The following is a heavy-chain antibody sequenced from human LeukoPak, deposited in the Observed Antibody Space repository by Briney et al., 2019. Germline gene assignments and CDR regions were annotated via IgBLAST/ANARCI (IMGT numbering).Heavy chain of an antibody. J-gene: IGHJ4*02. CDR1: GGSISTHY. CDR3: ARAQYASGSFFDY. Sequence: PSETLSLTCTVSGGSISTHYWSWIRQPPGKGLEWIGYIYYTGSTNYNPSLKSRVTMAIDTSKYQFSLELTFVSAADTAVYYCARAQYASGSFFDYWGQGTLATVSS. D-gene: IGHD3-10*01. CDR2: IYYTGST. V-gene: IGHV4-59*11.